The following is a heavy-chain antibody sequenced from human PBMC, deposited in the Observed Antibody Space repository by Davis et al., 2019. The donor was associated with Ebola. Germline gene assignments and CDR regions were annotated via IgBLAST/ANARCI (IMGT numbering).Heavy chain of an antibody. V-gene: IGHV6-1*01. D-gene: IGHD1-26*01. CDR3: VRGWGRTGMGV. CDR1: GDSVSSGG. J-gene: IGHJ6*02. CDR2: TYYSSKWYN. Sequence: HSQTLSLTCAISGDSVSSGGWNWIRQSPSRGLEWLGRTYYSSKWYNDYAASVKSRITINPDTSKNQFSLQLSSVTPEDTAVYYCVRGWGRTGMGVWGQGTTVIVSS.